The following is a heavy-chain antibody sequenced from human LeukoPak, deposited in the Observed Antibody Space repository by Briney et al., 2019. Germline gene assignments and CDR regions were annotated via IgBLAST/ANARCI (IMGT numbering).Heavy chain of an antibody. CDR3: ARVGDHDYVWGSYRYPFDY. Sequence: PSETLSLTCTVSGGSISSSSYYWGWIRQPPGKGLEWIGSIYYSGSTYYNPSLKSRVTISVDTSKNQFSLKLSSVTAADTAVYYCARVGDHDYVWGSYRYPFDYWGQGTLVTVSS. CDR1: GGSISSSSYY. J-gene: IGHJ4*02. D-gene: IGHD3-16*02. CDR2: IYYSGST. V-gene: IGHV4-39*07.